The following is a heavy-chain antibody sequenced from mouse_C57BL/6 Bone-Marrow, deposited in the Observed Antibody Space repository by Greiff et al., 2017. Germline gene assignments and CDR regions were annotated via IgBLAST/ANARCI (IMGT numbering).Heavy chain of an antibody. J-gene: IGHJ4*01. D-gene: IGHD2-3*01. CDR3: ARAEDGPYYAMDY. V-gene: IGHV3-6*01. CDR1: GYSITSGYY. Sequence: EVQLVESGPGLVKPSQSLSLTCSVTGYSITSGYYWNWIRQFPGNKLEWMGYITYDGSNNYNPSLKNPISITRDTSKNQFFLKLNSVTTEDTATYYCARAEDGPYYAMDYWGQGTSVTVSS. CDR2: ITYDGSN.